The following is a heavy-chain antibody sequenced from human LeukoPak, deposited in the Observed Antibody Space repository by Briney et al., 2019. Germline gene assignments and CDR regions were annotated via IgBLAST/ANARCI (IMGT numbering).Heavy chain of an antibody. J-gene: IGHJ3*02. Sequence: GGSLRLSCAVSGFTVSSNYMRWVRQAPGKGLEWVSVIYSGGSTYYADSVKGRFTISRDKSKNTLYLQMNRLRAEDTAVYYCARAHIMVVTAFDIWGRGTMVTVSS. D-gene: IGHD2-21*02. CDR2: IYSGGST. CDR3: ARAHIMVVTAFDI. CDR1: GFTVSSNY. V-gene: IGHV3-53*01.